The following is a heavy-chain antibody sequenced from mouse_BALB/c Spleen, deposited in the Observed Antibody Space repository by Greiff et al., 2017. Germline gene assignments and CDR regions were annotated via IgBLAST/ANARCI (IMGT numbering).Heavy chain of an antibody. CDR3: AREYYYGSSPWFAC. D-gene: IGHD1-1*01. V-gene: IGHV5-17*02. CDR1: GFTFSSFG. Sequence: DVKLVESGGGLVQPGGSRKLSCAASGFTFSSFGMHWVRQAPEKGLEWVAYISSGSSTIYYADTVKGRFTISRDNPKNTLFLQMTSLRSEDTAMYYCAREYYYGSSPWFACWGEGTLVTVSA. CDR2: ISSGSSTI. J-gene: IGHJ3*01.